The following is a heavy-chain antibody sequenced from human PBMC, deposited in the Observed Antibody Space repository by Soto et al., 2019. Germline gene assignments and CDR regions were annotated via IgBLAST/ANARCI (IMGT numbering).Heavy chain of an antibody. CDR1: GFTFNTFA. V-gene: IGHV3-23*01. CDR2: ISGSGATA. J-gene: IGHJ4*02. Sequence: GGSLRLSCAASGFTFNTFALSWVRQSPGKGLAWVSSISGSGATAYYTDSVKGRFTISSDNSKNTVHLQMNSLRAEDTGVYYCAKGPEGGLFDYWGQGXVVTVYS. CDR3: AKGPEGGLFDY. D-gene: IGHD3-16*01.